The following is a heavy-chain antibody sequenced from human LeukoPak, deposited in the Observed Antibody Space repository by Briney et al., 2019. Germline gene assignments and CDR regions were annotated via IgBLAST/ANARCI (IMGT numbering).Heavy chain of an antibody. V-gene: IGHV3-21*01. CDR3: AVSAVSTIGFDY. D-gene: IGHD4-11*01. Sequence: GGSLRLSCAASGFAFSYYTINWVRQAPGKGLEWVSSISGSSSSISNADSVMGQFTISRDNSKNSVYLQMNNLRAEDTAVYYCAVSAVSTIGFDYWGQGTLVTVSS. CDR2: ISGSSSSI. J-gene: IGHJ4*02. CDR1: GFAFSYYT.